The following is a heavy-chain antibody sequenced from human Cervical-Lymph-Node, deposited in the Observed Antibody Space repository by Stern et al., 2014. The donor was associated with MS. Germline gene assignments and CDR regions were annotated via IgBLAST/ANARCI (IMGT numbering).Heavy chain of an antibody. CDR3: ARDTNYGSGRNYYYYYGMDV. Sequence: QLVQSGGGVVQPGRSLRLPCAASGFTFSSYAMHWVRQAPGKGLEWVAVISYDGSNKYYADSVKGRFTISRDNSKNTLYLQMNSVRAEDTAVYYCARDTNYGSGRNYYYYYGMDVWGQGTTVTVSS. CDR2: ISYDGSNK. D-gene: IGHD3-10*01. CDR1: GFTFSSYA. V-gene: IGHV3-30*04. J-gene: IGHJ6*02.